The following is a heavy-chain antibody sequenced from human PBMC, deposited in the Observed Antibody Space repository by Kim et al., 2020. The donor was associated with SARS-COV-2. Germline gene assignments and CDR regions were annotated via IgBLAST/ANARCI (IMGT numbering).Heavy chain of an antibody. J-gene: IGHJ4*02. CDR2: ISYDGSNK. CDR3: ARGGPDYGGNSQARVFDFDY. Sequence: GGSLRLSCAASGFTFSSYAMHWVRQAPGKGLEWVAVISYDGSNKYYADSVKGRFTISRDNSKNTLYLQMNSLRAEDTAVYYCARGGPDYGGNSQARVFDFDYWGQGTLVTVSS. D-gene: IGHD4-17*01. V-gene: IGHV3-30*04. CDR1: GFTFSSYA.